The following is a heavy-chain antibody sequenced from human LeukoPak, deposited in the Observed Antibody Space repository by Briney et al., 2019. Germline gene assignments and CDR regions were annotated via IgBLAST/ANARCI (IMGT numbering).Heavy chain of an antibody. V-gene: IGHV1-18*01. D-gene: IGHD1-26*01. J-gene: IGHJ4*02. CDR3: ARDTRSGSYGILDY. Sequence: ASVKVSCKASGYTFTSYGISWVRQAPGQGLEWMGWISAYNGNTNYAQKLQGRVTMTTDTSTSTAYMELRSLRCDDAAVYYCARDTRSGSYGILDYWGQGTLVTVSS. CDR1: GYTFTSYG. CDR2: ISAYNGNT.